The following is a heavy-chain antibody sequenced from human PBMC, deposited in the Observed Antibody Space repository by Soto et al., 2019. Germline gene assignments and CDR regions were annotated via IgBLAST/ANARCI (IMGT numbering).Heavy chain of an antibody. CDR1: GGSFSGYY. D-gene: IGHD2-2*01. Sequence: SETLSLTCAVYGGSFSGYYWSWIRQPPGKGLEWIGEINHSGSTNYNPSLKSRVTISVDTSKNQFSLKLSSVTAADTAVYYCAREVRLFDCSSTSCYVYYYYGMDVWGQGTTVTVSS. J-gene: IGHJ6*02. CDR2: INHSGST. V-gene: IGHV4-34*01. CDR3: AREVRLFDCSSTSCYVYYYYGMDV.